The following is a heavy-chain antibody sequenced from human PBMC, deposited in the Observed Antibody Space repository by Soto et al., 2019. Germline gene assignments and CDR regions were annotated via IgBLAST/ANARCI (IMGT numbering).Heavy chain of an antibody. D-gene: IGHD2-21*01. CDR2: ISSSGSTI. V-gene: IGHV3-11*01. J-gene: IGHJ6*04. CDR3: ARDDSHIRRYGMDV. CDR1: GFTFSDYY. Sequence: GGSLRLSCAASGFTFSDYYMSLIRQAPGKGLEWVSYISSSGSTIYYADSVKGRFTISRDNAKNSLYLQMNSLRAEDTAVYYCARDDSHIRRYGMDVWGEGTTVTVSS.